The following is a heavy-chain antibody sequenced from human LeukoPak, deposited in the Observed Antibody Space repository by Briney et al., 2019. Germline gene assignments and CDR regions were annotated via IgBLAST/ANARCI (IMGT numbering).Heavy chain of an antibody. CDR3: AKVRGMAVPAAKMAGWYFDL. CDR1: GFTFSSYA. J-gene: IGHJ2*01. D-gene: IGHD2-2*01. Sequence: GGSLRLSCAASGFTFSSYAMSWVRQAPGKGLEWVSAISGSGGSTYYADSVKGRFTISRDNSKNTLYLQMNSLRAEDTAVYYCAKVRGMAVPAAKMAGWYFDLWGRGTLVTVSS. V-gene: IGHV3-23*01. CDR2: ISGSGGST.